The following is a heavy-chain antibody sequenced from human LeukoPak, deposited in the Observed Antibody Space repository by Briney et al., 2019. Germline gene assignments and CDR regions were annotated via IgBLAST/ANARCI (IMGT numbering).Heavy chain of an antibody. CDR1: GYTFPGYY. Sequence: ASVKVSCKASGYTFPGYYMHWVRQAPGQGLEWMGWINPNSGGTNYAQKFQGRVTMTRDTSISTAYMELSRLRSDDTAVYYCARDSRPIFEWQQLGGDYWGQGTLVTVSS. V-gene: IGHV1-2*02. D-gene: IGHD6-13*01. CDR2: INPNSGGT. CDR3: ARDSRPIFEWQQLGGDY. J-gene: IGHJ4*02.